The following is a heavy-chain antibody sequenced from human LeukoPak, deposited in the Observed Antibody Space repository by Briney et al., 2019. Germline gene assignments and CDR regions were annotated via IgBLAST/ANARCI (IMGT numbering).Heavy chain of an antibody. V-gene: IGHV4-34*01. D-gene: IGHD3-22*01. CDR2: INHSGST. CDR3: ARSPVDDSSGREPFDI. J-gene: IGHJ3*02. CDR1: GGSFSGYY. Sequence: PSETLSLTCAVYGGSFSGYYWSWLRQPPGKGLEWIGGINHSGSTNYNPSLKSRDTISVDTSKNQFSLKLSSVTAADTAVYYCARSPVDDSSGREPFDIWGQGTMVTVSS.